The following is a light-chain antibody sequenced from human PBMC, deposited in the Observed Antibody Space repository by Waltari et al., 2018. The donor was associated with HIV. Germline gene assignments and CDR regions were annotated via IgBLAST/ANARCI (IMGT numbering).Light chain of an antibody. CDR1: YNDGGSYNL. V-gene: IGLV2-23*02. J-gene: IGLJ2*01. CDR3: CSYAGRASFVL. CDR2: EVS. Sequence: QSALTQPASVSGSPGQSVTISCTGTYNDGGSYNLVSWYQQHPGKAPKLIIYEVSKRPSGVSDRFSASSSGTTASLTISGLQGEDEAAYYCCSYAGRASFVLFGGGTQLTVL.